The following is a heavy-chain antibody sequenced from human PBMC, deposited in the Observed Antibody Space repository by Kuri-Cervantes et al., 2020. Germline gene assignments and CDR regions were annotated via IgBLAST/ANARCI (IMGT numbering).Heavy chain of an antibody. J-gene: IGHJ4*02. Sequence: GESLKISCAASGFTFSSYAMSWVRQAPGKGLEWVSAISGSGGSTYYADSVKGRFTISRDNSKNTLYLQMGSLRAEDMAVYYCARSRWFGELLYFDYWGQGTLVTVSS. CDR1: GFTFSSYA. D-gene: IGHD3-10*01. CDR2: ISGSGGST. V-gene: IGHV3-23*01. CDR3: ARSRWFGELLYFDY.